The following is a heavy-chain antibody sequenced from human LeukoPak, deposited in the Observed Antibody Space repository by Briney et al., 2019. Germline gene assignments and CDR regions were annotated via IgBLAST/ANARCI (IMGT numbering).Heavy chain of an antibody. CDR1: GFSFSSYG. D-gene: IGHD4-17*01. CDR2: IWNDGSHQ. CDR3: ARDATEYGDSHFDW. V-gene: IGHV3-33*01. Sequence: PGGSLRLSCSASGFSFSSYGMHWVRQAPGKGLEGLAVIWNDGSHQYYADSEKGRFTISRDNSRNTVYLKMTRLRVDDTAVYYCARDATEYGDSHFDWWGQGTLVTVSS. J-gene: IGHJ4*02.